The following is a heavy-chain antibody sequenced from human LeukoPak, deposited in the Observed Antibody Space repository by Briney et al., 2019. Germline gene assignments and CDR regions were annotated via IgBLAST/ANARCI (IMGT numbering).Heavy chain of an antibody. CDR2: IKQDGSEK. J-gene: IGHJ4*02. CDR3: ARGSPYFYGTDHDY. D-gene: IGHD3-10*01. V-gene: IGHV3-7*01. Sequence: GGSLRLSCAAAGFTFSIYWMTWVRQAPGKGLEWVANIKQDGSEKYYVDSGKGRFTISRDNAKNSLYLQMNSLRAEDTAVYYCARGSPYFYGTDHDYWGQGTLVTVSS. CDR1: GFTFSIYW.